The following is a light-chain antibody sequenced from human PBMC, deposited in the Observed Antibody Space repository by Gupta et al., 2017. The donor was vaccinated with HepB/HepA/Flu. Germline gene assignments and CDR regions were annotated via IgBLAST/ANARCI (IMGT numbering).Light chain of an antibody. Sequence: SYALTQPPSVSVSPGQTASITCSGDKLGDKYACWYQQKPGQSPVLVIYQDSKRPSGIPERFSGSNSGTTATLTISGTQAMDEADYYCQAWDSSTDLVVFGGGTKLTVL. J-gene: IGLJ2*01. V-gene: IGLV3-1*01. CDR1: KLGDKY. CDR2: QDS. CDR3: QAWDSSTDLVV.